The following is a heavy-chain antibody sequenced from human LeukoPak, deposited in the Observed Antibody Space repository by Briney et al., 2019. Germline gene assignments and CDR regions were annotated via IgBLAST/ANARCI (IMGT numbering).Heavy chain of an antibody. CDR2: ISYDGSNK. Sequence: PWGSLRHSCAASGFTFSSYGMHWVRQAPGKGLEWVAVISYDGSNKYYADSVKGRFTISRDNSKNTLYLQMYGLRADDTAVYYCANRRDGYKYLDYWGQGTLVTVSS. V-gene: IGHV3-30*18. CDR1: GFTFSSYG. D-gene: IGHD5-24*01. J-gene: IGHJ4*02. CDR3: ANRRDGYKYLDY.